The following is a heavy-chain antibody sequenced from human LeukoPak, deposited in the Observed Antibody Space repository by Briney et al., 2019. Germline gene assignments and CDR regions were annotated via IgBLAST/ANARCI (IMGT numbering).Heavy chain of an antibody. D-gene: IGHD3-22*01. Sequence: GGSLRLSCAASGSTFSSYGMHWVRQAPGKGLEWVAFIRYTGSNKYYADSVKGRFTISRDNSKSTLYLQMNGLRAEDTAVYYCATDGKLGYYDTSGFFPDYWGQGTLVTVSS. CDR3: ATDGKLGYYDTSGFFPDY. V-gene: IGHV3-30*02. J-gene: IGHJ4*02. CDR1: GSTFSSYG. CDR2: IRYTGSNK.